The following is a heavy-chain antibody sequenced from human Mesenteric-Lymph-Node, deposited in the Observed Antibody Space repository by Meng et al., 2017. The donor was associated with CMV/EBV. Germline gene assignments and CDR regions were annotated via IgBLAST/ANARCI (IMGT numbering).Heavy chain of an antibody. Sequence: GESLKISCAASGFTFTNYWLSWVRQAPGRGLEWVANINQDGGEKYYIDSVKGRFTVSRDNAKNSLFLQMDSLRAEDTAVYYCARANNHAMDVWGQGTTVTVSS. J-gene: IGHJ6*02. CDR3: ARANNHAMDV. CDR1: GFTFTNYW. D-gene: IGHD1/OR15-1a*01. CDR2: INQDGGEK. V-gene: IGHV3-7*01.